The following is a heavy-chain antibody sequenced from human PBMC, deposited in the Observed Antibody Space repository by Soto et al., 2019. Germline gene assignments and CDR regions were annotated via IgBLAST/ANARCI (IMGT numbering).Heavy chain of an antibody. V-gene: IGHV4-4*02. CDR2: THHGGNT. Sequence: QVHLQESGPGLVNPSGTVSLTCAVSGGSISSTQRWTWVRQPPGKGLEWIGETHHGGNTIYNPYLNRPGTISPDKSQNQFSMSLSSVTAADTALYYFARIAIFGLDNSKVWAFACWGQGTVVTVS. D-gene: IGHD3-3*02. J-gene: IGHJ3*01. CDR3: ARIAIFGLDNSKVWAFAC. CDR1: GGSISSTQR.